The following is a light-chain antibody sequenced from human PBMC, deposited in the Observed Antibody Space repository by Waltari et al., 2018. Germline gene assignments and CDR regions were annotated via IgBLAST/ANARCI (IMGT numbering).Light chain of an antibody. V-gene: IGKV1-9*01. CDR1: QGISSY. J-gene: IGKJ5*01. Sequence: DIQLTQSPSFLSASVGDRVTITCRASQGISSYLAWFQKKPGKAPNRLIYGASTLQSGVPSRFSGSGSGTEFTLTISSLQPEDFATYYCQQLSSYPITFGQGTRLEIK. CDR3: QQLSSYPIT. CDR2: GAS.